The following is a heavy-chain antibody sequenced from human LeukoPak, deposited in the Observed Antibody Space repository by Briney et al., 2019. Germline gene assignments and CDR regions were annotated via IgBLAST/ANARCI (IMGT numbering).Heavy chain of an antibody. CDR2: IYSSGSA. J-gene: IGHJ5*02. CDR3: ARDVRYASGWSTPEA. CDR1: GGSIINHY. Sequence: SETLSLTCTVSGGSIINHYWSWIRQPAGKGLEWIGRIYSSGSANYSPSLKSRVSMSIDTSNNHFSLNLTSVTAADTALYFCARDVRYASGWSTPEAWGQGTLVTVSS. D-gene: IGHD6-19*01. V-gene: IGHV4-4*07.